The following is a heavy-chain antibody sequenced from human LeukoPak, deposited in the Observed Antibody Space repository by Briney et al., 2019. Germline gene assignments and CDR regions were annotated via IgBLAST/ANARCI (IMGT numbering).Heavy chain of an antibody. J-gene: IGHJ4*02. Sequence: GGSLRLSCAASGFTFDDYGMSWVRQAPGKGLEWVSGINWNGGSTGYADSVKGRFTISRDNAKNSLYLQMNSLRAEDTAVYYCARSLSSRFSGPRRPYYFDSWGQGTLVTVSS. CDR1: GFTFDDYG. D-gene: IGHD3-16*02. V-gene: IGHV3-20*04. CDR3: ARSLSSRFSGPRRPYYFDS. CDR2: INWNGGST.